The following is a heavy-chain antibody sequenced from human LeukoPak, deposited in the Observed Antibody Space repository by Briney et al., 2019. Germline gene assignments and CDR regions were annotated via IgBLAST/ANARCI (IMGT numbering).Heavy chain of an antibody. CDR3: ARDREPAIVVVTAIPLI. V-gene: IGHV1-18*01. CDR2: ISAYNGNT. J-gene: IGHJ4*02. D-gene: IGHD2-21*02. CDR1: GYTFTSYG. Sequence: ASVKVSCKASGYTFTSYGISWVRQAPGQGLEWMGWISAYNGNTNYAQKLQGRVTMTTDTSTSTAYMELRSLRSDDTAVYYCARDREPAIVVVTAIPLIWGQGTLVTVSS.